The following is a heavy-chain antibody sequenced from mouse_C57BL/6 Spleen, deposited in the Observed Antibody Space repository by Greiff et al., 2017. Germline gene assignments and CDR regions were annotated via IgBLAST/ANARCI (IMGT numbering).Heavy chain of an antibody. CDR2: INPSSGYT. CDR3: ARRGSNGGCYFDY. D-gene: IGHD2-5*01. V-gene: IGHV1-7*01. J-gene: IGHJ2*01. Sequence: VQLQQSGAELAKPGASVKLSCKASGYTFTSYWMHWVKQRPGQGLEWIGYINPSSGYTKYNQKFKDKATVTADKSSSTAYMQLSRLTYEDSAVYYCARRGSNGGCYFDYWGQGTTLTVSS. CDR1: GYTFTSYW.